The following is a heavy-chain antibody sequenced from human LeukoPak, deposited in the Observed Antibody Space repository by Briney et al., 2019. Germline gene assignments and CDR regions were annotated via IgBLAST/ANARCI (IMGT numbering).Heavy chain of an antibody. CDR3: AKDFVAAVAYYGMDV. J-gene: IGHJ6*02. V-gene: IGHV3-23*01. CDR1: GFNFSSYA. CDR2: ISGSGGST. Sequence: GGSLRLSCAASGFNFSSYAMSWVRQAPGKGLEWVSAISGSGGSTYYADSVKGRFTISRDNSKNTLYLQMNSLRAEDTAVYYCAKDFVAAVAYYGMDVWGQGTTVTVSS. D-gene: IGHD6-19*01.